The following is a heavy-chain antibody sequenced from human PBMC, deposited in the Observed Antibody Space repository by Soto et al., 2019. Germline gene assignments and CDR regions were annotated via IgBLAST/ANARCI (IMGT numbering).Heavy chain of an antibody. CDR3: ASHLAAAGITGTNWFDP. D-gene: IGHD6-13*01. V-gene: IGHV4-39*01. J-gene: IGHJ5*02. Sequence: QLQLQGSGPGLVKPSETLSLTCTVSGGSISSSSYYWGWIHQPPGKGLAWIGSIYYSGSTYYNPSLKSRVTISVDTSKSQFSLQRRSVSAADTAVYYCASHLAAAGITGTNWFDPWGQGTLVTVSS. CDR1: GGSISSSSYY. CDR2: IYYSGST.